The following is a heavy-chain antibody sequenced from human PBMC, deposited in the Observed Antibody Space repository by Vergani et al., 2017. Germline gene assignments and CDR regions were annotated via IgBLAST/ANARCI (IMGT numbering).Heavy chain of an antibody. V-gene: IGHV4-59*01. CDR2: IYYSGST. D-gene: IGHD6-19*01. Sequence: QVQLQESGPGLVKPSETLSLTCTVSGGSISSYYWSWIRQPPGKGLEWIGYIYYSGSTNAYPSLKSRVTISVDPSKNQFSLKLSSVTAADTAVYYCARTRVAGPGDYYYYYGMDVWGQGTTVTVSS. J-gene: IGHJ6*02. CDR1: GGSISSYY. CDR3: ARTRVAGPGDYYYYYGMDV.